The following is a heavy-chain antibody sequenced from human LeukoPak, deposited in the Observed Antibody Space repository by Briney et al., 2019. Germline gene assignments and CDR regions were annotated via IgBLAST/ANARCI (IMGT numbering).Heavy chain of an antibody. CDR2: ISWNSGSI. D-gene: IGHD3-22*01. CDR3: AKDRDSNGYYDTFDF. CDR1: GFTFDDYA. J-gene: IGHJ3*01. V-gene: IGHV3-9*01. Sequence: PGGSLRLSCAASGFTFDDYAMHWVRQAPGKGLEWVSSISWNSGSIGYADSVKGRFAISRDNAKNSLSLQMNSLRDEDTALYNCAKDRDSNGYYDTFDFWGQGTMVTVSS.